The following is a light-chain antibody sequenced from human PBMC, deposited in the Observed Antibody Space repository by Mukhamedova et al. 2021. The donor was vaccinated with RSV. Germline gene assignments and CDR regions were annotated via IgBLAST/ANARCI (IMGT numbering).Light chain of an antibody. J-gene: IGKJ1*01. CDR2: AAS. CDR3: LQDDTYIQS. V-gene: IGKV1-6*01. Sequence: WYQRRVHGKAPKLLIYAASTLQSGVSSRFSGGGSGTYFTLTISSLQPGDIGTYYCLQDDTYIQSFGQVTKVEI.